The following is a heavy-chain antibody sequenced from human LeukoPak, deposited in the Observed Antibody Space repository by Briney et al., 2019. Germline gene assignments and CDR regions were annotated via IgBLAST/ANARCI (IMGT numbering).Heavy chain of an antibody. V-gene: IGHV3-30-3*01. CDR2: ISYDGSNK. D-gene: IGHD3-22*01. J-gene: IGHJ4*02. CDR3: AREVWYYDSNGLNDL. CDR1: GFTFSSYA. Sequence: GGSLRLSCAASGFTFSSYAMHWVRQAPGKGLEWVAVISYDGSNKYYADSVKGRFTISRDNSKNTLYLQMNSLRAEDTAVYYCAREVWYYDSNGLNDLWGQGTLVTVSS.